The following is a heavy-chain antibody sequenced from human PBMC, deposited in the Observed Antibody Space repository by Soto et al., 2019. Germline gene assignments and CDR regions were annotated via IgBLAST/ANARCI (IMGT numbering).Heavy chain of an antibody. V-gene: IGHV4-4*07. J-gene: IGHJ4*02. Sequence: SETLSLTCNVSGDSMTRYYWSLIRQPAGKGLEWIGRIYTSGSTNYNPSLKSRVTMSIDTSNNHFSLNLKSVTAADTAVYYCARTVGGEYYFDFWGQGALVTVSS. CDR3: ARTVGGEYYFDF. D-gene: IGHD1-26*01. CDR1: GDSMTRYY. CDR2: IYTSGST.